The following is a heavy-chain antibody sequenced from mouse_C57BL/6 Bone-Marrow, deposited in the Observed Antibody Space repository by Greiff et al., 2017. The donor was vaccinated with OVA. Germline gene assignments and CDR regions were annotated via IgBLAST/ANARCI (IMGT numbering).Heavy chain of an antibody. CDR1: GYTFTSYW. V-gene: IGHV1-69*01. Sequence: QVQLKQPGAELVMPGASVKLSCKASGYTFTSYWMHWVKQRPGQGLEWIGEIDPSDSYTNYNQKFKGKSTLTVDKSSSTAYMQLSSLTSEDSAVYYCARKGNRAYWGQGTLVTVSA. D-gene: IGHD2-1*01. CDR2: IDPSDSYT. J-gene: IGHJ3*01. CDR3: ARKGNRAY.